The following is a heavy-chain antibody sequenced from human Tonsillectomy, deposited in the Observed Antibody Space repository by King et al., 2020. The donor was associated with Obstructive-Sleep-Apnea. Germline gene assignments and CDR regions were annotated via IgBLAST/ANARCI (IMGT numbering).Heavy chain of an antibody. Sequence: QLVQSGGGLVQPGGSLRLSCAASGFTFSSYSMNWVRQAPGKGLEWVSYISSSGSTIYYADSVRGRFTISRDNAKNSLYLQMNSLRAEDTAVYYCARDDPYHITMVRGVTGFDYWGQGTLVTVSS. CDR1: GFTFSSYS. CDR2: ISSSGSTI. V-gene: IGHV3-48*04. CDR3: ARDDPYHITMVRGVTGFDY. J-gene: IGHJ4*02. D-gene: IGHD3-10*01.